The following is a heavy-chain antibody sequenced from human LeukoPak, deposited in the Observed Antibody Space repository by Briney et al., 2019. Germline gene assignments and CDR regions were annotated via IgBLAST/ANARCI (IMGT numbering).Heavy chain of an antibody. Sequence: GASVKLSCKASGYTSTGYYIHWGRQAPGHRLEWMGWINPNSGGTNYAQMFQGRVTMTRHTSINTAYMELSRLRSDDPAVYYCARDSGYYSHDHWGEGTLVTVSS. CDR1: GYTSTGYY. J-gene: IGHJ4*02. CDR3: ARDSGYYSHDH. D-gene: IGHD1-26*01. V-gene: IGHV1-2*02. CDR2: INPNSGGT.